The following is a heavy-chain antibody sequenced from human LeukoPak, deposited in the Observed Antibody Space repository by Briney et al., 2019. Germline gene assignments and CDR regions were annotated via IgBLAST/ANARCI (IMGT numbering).Heavy chain of an antibody. CDR1: GFTLSSYW. Sequence: GGSLRLSCAASGFTLSSYWMNWLRQGPGEGLVWVSRINSDGSTTSYADSVKGRFTISRDNAKNTLYLQMNSLRAEDTAVYYCTRGPYSGSATYYNDYWGQGTLVTVPS. D-gene: IGHD3-10*01. CDR2: INSDGSTT. CDR3: TRGPYSGSATYYNDY. J-gene: IGHJ4*02. V-gene: IGHV3-74*01.